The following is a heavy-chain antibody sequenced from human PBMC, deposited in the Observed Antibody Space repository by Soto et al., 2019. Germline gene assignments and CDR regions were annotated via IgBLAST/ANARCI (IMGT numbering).Heavy chain of an antibody. Sequence: QVQLVESGGGVVQPGRSLRLSCAASGLTFTRYAMHWVRQAPGKGLEWVSLISYDGSKKYYADSVKGRFPISRDNSKNTLFLQMSSLRTEDTAVYYCATRIVTTEDAFDLWGQGTMVTVSS. J-gene: IGHJ3*01. D-gene: IGHD5-12*01. CDR1: GLTFTRYA. CDR3: ATRIVTTEDAFDL. CDR2: ISYDGSKK. V-gene: IGHV3-30-3*01.